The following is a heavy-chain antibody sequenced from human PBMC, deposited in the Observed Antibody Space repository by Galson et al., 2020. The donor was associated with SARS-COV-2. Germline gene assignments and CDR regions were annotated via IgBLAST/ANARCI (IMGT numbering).Heavy chain of an antibody. CDR3: ARDSYSSSSFDT. J-gene: IGHJ4*02. CDR2: IHSTGST. D-gene: IGHD2-2*01. Sequence: ASETLSLTCKVSGGSISSRDYYWTWIRQHPGQGLEWIGNIHSTGSTFYNSSLRSRLTISVDRSKNQFSLKLTSVSAADTAIYYCARDSYSSSSFDTWGPGTLVTVSP. CDR1: GGSISSRDYY. V-gene: IGHV4-31*03.